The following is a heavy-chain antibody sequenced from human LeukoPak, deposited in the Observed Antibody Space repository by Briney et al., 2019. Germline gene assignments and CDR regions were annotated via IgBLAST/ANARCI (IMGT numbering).Heavy chain of an antibody. Sequence: SETLSLTCAVYGGSFSGYYWTWVRQPPGKGLEWIGEINHGGSTNYNPSLKSRVTISVDTSKKKFSLKLSSVTAADTAVYYCARVGSGSNFRIFNWFDHWGQGTLVTVSS. V-gene: IGHV4-34*01. CDR3: ARVGSGSNFRIFNWFDH. D-gene: IGHD3-3*01. J-gene: IGHJ5*02. CDR2: INHGGST. CDR1: GGSFSGYY.